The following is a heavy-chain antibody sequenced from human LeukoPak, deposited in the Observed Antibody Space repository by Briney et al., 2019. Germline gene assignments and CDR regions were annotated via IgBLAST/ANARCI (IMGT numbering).Heavy chain of an antibody. CDR2: IRYDGSDK. J-gene: IGHJ4*02. CDR1: GFTFSTYD. V-gene: IGHV3-30*02. D-gene: IGHD1-26*01. Sequence: GGSLRLSCAASGFTFSTYDMHWVRQAPGKGLEWVSFIRYDGSDKLYADSVKGRFTVSRDNSKSTLYLQMNSLRPEDTAVYYCAKRGGSYIGYFDYWGQGTLVTVSS. CDR3: AKRGGSYIGYFDY.